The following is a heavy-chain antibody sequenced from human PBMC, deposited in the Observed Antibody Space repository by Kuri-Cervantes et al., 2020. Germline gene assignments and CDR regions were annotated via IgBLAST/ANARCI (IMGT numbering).Heavy chain of an antibody. CDR3: ARDGLVAAASLAFDI. CDR1: GYTFTGYY. V-gene: IGHV1-2*04. CDR2: INPNSGGT. D-gene: IGHD6-13*01. J-gene: IGHJ3*02. Sequence: ASVKVSCKASGYTFTGYYMHWVRQAPGQGLEWMGWINPNSGGTNYAQKFQGWVTMTRDTSISTAYMELSRLRSDDTAVYYCARDGLVAAASLAFDIWGQGTMVTVSS.